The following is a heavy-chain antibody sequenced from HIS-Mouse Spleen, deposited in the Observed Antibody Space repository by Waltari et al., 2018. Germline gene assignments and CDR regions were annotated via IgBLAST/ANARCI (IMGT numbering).Heavy chain of an antibody. CDR1: GGSISSSSYY. Sequence: QLQLQESGPGLVKPSETLSLTCTVSGGSISSSSYYWGWIRQPPGKGLEWIGGIYYSGRPYYNPSLKSRVPISVDTATNQFSLKLSSVTAADTAVYYCAREIPYSSSWYDWYFDLWGRGTLVTVSS. V-gene: IGHV4-39*07. CDR2: IYYSGRP. D-gene: IGHD6-13*01. CDR3: AREIPYSSSWYDWYFDL. J-gene: IGHJ2*01.